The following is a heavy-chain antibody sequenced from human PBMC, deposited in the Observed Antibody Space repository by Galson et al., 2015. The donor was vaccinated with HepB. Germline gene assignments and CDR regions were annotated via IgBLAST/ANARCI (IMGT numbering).Heavy chain of an antibody. CDR3: AKDRGGSSWGNYYYYGMDV. V-gene: IGHV3-30*18. Sequence: SLRLSCAASGFTFSSYGMHWVRQAPGKGLEWVAVISYDGSNKYYADSVRGRFTISRDNSKNTLYLQMNSLRAEDTAVYYCAKDRGGSSWGNYYYYGMDVWGQGTTVTVSS. CDR1: GFTFSSYG. J-gene: IGHJ6*02. D-gene: IGHD6-13*01. CDR2: ISYDGSNK.